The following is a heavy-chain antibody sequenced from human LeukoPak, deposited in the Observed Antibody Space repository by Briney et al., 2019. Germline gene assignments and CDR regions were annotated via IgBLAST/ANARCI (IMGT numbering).Heavy chain of an antibody. CDR3: ASDRSGYYYQYYFDY. V-gene: IGHV3-48*03. J-gene: IGHJ4*02. Sequence: GGSLRLSCAASGFTFSSYEMNWVRQAPGKGLEWVSYISSSGSTIYYADSVKGRFTISRDNAKNSLYLQMNSLRAEDTAVYYCASDRSGYYYQYYFDYWGQGTLVTVSS. CDR2: ISSSGSTI. D-gene: IGHD3-22*01. CDR1: GFTFSSYE.